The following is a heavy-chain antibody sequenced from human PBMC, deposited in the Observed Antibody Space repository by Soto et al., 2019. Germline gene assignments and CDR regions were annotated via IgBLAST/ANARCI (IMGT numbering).Heavy chain of an antibody. CDR1: GGTFSSYT. V-gene: IGHV1-69*02. J-gene: IGHJ4*02. D-gene: IGHD3-10*01. CDR3: ATNYGSGSAHFDS. Sequence: QVQLVQSGPEVKKPGSSVRVSCTASGGTFSSYTINWVRQVPGQGPEWMGRSIPMLGMSNYAQKFQGRVMMIADKSTNTVYMELSSLRSEDTAIYYCATNYGSGSAHFDSWGQETLVTVSS. CDR2: SIPMLGMS.